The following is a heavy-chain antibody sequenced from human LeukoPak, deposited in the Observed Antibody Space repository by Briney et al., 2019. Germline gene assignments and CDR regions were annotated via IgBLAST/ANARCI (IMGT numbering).Heavy chain of an antibody. D-gene: IGHD3-10*01. J-gene: IGHJ5*02. V-gene: IGHV3-21*01. CDR3: ARDIGVITRDLNWFDP. CDR2: ISRSSSYI. CDR1: GFSFSTYS. Sequence: GGSLRPSCAASGFSFSTYSMNWVRQAPGKGLEWVSSISRSSSYIHYADSVKGRFTISRDNAKNSLYLQMNSLRAEDTAVYYCARDIGVITRDLNWFDPWGQGTLVTVSS.